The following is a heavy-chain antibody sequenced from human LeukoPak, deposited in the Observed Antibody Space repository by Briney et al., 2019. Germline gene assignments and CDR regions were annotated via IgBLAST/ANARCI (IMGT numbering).Heavy chain of an antibody. CDR1: GYTFTGYY. Sequence: ASVKVSCKASGYTFTGYYMHWVRQAPGQGLEWMGWINPNSGGTNYAQKFQGRVTMTRYTSISTAYMELSRLRSDDTAVYYCARPAGSSSWYGGDYWGQGTLVTVSS. CDR3: ARPAGSSSWYGGDY. V-gene: IGHV1-2*02. J-gene: IGHJ4*02. D-gene: IGHD6-13*01. CDR2: INPNSGGT.